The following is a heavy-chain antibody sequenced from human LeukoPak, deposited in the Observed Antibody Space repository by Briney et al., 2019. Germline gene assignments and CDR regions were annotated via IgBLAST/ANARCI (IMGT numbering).Heavy chain of an antibody. J-gene: IGHJ4*02. Sequence: HTGGSLRLSCAASGFTFSNYWMHWVRQAPGKGLVWVSRINSDESSTTYADSVKGRFTISRDNAKKTLYLQMNSLRAEDTAVYYCATGASAIDSGGLLFDYWGQGTLVTVSS. CDR2: INSDESST. CDR1: GFTFSNYW. V-gene: IGHV3-74*01. D-gene: IGHD6-19*01. CDR3: ATGASAIDSGGLLFDY.